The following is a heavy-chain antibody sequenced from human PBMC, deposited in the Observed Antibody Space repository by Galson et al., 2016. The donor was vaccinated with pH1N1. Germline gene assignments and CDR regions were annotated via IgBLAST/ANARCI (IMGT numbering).Heavy chain of an antibody. D-gene: IGHD2-2*01. CDR2: ISGSGGTT. CDR3: AKVTDVCTVTRCFPYGMHA. CDR1: GFTFSRHA. Sequence: SLRLSCAASGFTFSRHAMYWVRQAPGKGLEWVSAISGSGGTTHDADSVKGRFTISRDNSKNTLYLQMHSLRAEDTATYYCAKVTDVCTVTRCFPYGMHAWGQGTTVTVSS. V-gene: IGHV3-23*01. J-gene: IGHJ6*02.